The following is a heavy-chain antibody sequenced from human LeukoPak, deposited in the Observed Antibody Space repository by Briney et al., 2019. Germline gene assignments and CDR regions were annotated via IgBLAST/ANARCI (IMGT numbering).Heavy chain of an antibody. CDR2: IIPIFGTA. CDR3: ARDAPNYDSSGYTNWFDP. V-gene: IGHV1-69*13. J-gene: IGHJ5*02. Sequence: ASVKVSCKASGGTFSSYAISWVRQAPGQGLEWMGGIIPIFGTANYAQEFQGRVTITADESTSTAYMELSSLRSEDTAVYYCARDAPNYDSSGYTNWFDPWGQGTLVTVSS. CDR1: GGTFSSYA. D-gene: IGHD3-22*01.